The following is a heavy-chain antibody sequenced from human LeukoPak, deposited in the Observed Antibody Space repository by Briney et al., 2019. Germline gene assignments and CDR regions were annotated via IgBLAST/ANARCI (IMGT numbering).Heavy chain of an antibody. Sequence: ASVKVSCKASGYTFTSYAMHWVRQAPGQRLEWMGWISAYNGNTNYAQKLQGRVTMTTDTSTSTAYMELRSLRSDDTAVYYCARVGVRGVKGGAFDIWGQGTMVTVSS. V-gene: IGHV1-18*01. CDR3: ARVGVRGVKGGAFDI. D-gene: IGHD3-10*01. J-gene: IGHJ3*02. CDR1: GYTFTSYA. CDR2: ISAYNGNT.